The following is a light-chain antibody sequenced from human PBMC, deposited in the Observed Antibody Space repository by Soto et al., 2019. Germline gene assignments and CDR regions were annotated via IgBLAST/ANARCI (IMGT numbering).Light chain of an antibody. V-gene: IGKV1-5*01. CDR2: DAS. J-gene: IGKJ1*01. CDR1: QTISKK. CDR3: QQYHSYKT. Sequence: DIQMTQSPSTLSASVGDRVTITCRAGQTISKKLAGYQQKPGKAPKVLIYDASSLEGGVPSRFSGSGSGTEFTLTISSLQPDDFATYYCQQYHSYKTFGQGTRVEIK.